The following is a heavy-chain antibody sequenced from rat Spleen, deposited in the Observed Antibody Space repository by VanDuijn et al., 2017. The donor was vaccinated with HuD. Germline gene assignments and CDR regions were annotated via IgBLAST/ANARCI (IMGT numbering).Heavy chain of an antibody. D-gene: IGHD4-3*01. J-gene: IGHJ4*01. Sequence: EVQLVESGGGLVQPGRSLKLSCVASGFTFNNYWMTWIRQAPGKGLEWVASISNAAGKVYYPDSVKGRFTISRDNVQNILYLQMNSPRSEDTVTYYCTRHNAWYGVMESWGQGASVTVSS. V-gene: IGHV5-31*01. CDR2: ISNAAGKV. CDR1: GFTFNNYW. CDR3: TRHNAWYGVMES.